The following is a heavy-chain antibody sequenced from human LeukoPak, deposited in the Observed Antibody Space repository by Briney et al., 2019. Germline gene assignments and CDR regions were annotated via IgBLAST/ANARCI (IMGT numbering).Heavy chain of an antibody. D-gene: IGHD3-10*01. CDR1: GFPFSGYS. CDR3: ARLGRFLRVDYFDY. CDR2: ISSSNTI. V-gene: IGHV3-48*01. J-gene: IGHJ4*02. Sequence: EGSLRLSCAASGFPFSGYSLTWVRQAPGKGLEWISYISSSNTIYYADSVKGRFTISRDNAKNSLYPQMNSLTADDTAVYYCARLGRFLRVDYFDYWGQGSLVTVSS.